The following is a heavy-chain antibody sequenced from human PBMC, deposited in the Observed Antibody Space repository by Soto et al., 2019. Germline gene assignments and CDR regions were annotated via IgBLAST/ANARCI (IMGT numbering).Heavy chain of an antibody. CDR2: ISAYNGNT. V-gene: IGHV1-18*04. CDR1: GYTFTSYG. J-gene: IGHJ4*02. CDR3: ARRGSGYDLY. Sequence: QVQLVQYRAEVKKPGASVKVSCKASGYTFTSYGISWVRQAPGQGLEWMGWISAYNGNTHYAQKLQGRVTMTADPATSTAYMELRRLTFADTAVYYCARRGSGYDLYWGQGTLVTVSS. D-gene: IGHD5-12*01.